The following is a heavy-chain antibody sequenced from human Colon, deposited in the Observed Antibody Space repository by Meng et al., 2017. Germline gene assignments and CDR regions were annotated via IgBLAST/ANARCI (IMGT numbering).Heavy chain of an antibody. CDR1: GYTFTNYD. CDR2: MNPKSGKT. J-gene: IGHJ4*02. CDR3: ARAGRGYYDSHFDS. V-gene: IGHV1-8*03. D-gene: IGHD3-9*01. Sequence: ASVKVSCKASGYTFTNYDINWVRQATGQGLEWMGWMNPKSGKTGYAQKFQGRVTITRDTSIGTAYMELSTVTSEDTAVYYCARAGRGYYDSHFDSWGQGTLVTVSS.